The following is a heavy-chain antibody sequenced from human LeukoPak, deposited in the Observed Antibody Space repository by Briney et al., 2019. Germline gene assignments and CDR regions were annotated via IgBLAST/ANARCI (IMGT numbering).Heavy chain of an antibody. Sequence: QTGGSLRLSCAASGFTFSEYAMNWVRQAPGKGLEWVSTVGGGDATFYTDSVKGRFTISRDDSKNTVSLQMNSLRLEDTAVYYCAKDSWSRNGIYDPSDIWGQGTMVTVS. V-gene: IGHV3-23*01. CDR3: AKDSWSRNGIYDPSDI. CDR2: TVGGGDAT. D-gene: IGHD5-12*01. J-gene: IGHJ3*02. CDR1: GFTFSEYA.